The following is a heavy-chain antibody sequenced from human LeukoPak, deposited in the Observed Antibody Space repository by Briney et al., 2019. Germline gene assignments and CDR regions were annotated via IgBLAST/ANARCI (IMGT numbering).Heavy chain of an antibody. D-gene: IGHD4/OR15-4a*01. J-gene: IGHJ5*02. V-gene: IGHV1-69*01. CDR1: GGTFSSYA. CDR2: IITIFGTA. CDR3: ASGWCGEGRFDP. Sequence: SVKLSCKASGGTFSSYAISWVRQAPGQGLEWMGGIITIFGTANYAQKFQGRVTITADESTSTAYMELSSLRSEDTAVYYCASGWCGEGRFDPWGQGTLVTVSS.